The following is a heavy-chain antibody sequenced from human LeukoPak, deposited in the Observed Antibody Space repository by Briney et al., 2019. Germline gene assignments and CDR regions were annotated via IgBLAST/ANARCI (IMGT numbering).Heavy chain of an antibody. CDR1: DGSISGYY. V-gene: IGHV4-59*01. CDR2: IYFTGFT. CDR3: ARDAYGGNSWGWFDP. Sequence: ESSETLSLTCTVSDGSISGYYWSWIRQSPGKGLEWIGYIYFTGFTHYNPSLKSRVTMSVDTSKYQFSLRLKSVTAADTAMYYCARDAYGGNSWGWFDPWGQGTLVTVSS. D-gene: IGHD4-23*01. J-gene: IGHJ5*02.